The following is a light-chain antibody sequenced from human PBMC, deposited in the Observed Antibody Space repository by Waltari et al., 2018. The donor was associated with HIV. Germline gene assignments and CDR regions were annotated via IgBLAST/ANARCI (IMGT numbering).Light chain of an antibody. J-gene: IGKJ2*01. CDR3: QQSDSFPYT. CDR2: GAS. CDR1: QSITYF. V-gene: IGKV1-39*01. Sequence: DIQMTQSPSPLSASVGDPVVISCRASQSITYFLNWYQLKPGKAPALLISGASSLQSGVPSRFVGSGSGTDFTLTIKNLQPGDFATYFCQQSDSFPYTFGPGTKLDI.